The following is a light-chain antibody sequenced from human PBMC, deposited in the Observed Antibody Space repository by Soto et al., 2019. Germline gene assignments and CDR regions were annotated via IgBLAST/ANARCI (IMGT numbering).Light chain of an antibody. Sequence: EIVMTQSPATLSVSPGERATLSCRASQSVSSNLAWYQQKPGQAPRLLIYGASTRATGIRVRFSGSGSGTEFALTISSLQSEDFAVYYCQQYNDWPPLTFGGGTKVEIK. J-gene: IGKJ4*01. CDR1: QSVSSN. V-gene: IGKV3-15*01. CDR2: GAS. CDR3: QQYNDWPPLT.